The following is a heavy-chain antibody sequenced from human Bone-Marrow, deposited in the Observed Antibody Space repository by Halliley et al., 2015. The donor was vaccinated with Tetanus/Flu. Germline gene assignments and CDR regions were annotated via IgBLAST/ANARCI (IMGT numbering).Heavy chain of an antibody. Sequence: QLVQSGAEVKKPGASLKISCKGSGYTLTNYWIGWVRQMPGQGLEWMGIIFPGDSDTTYSPSFQGQVTISVDKSISTAYMQWSSRKASGAAMYYCARSLLGYSYGSYFDYWGQGTLFTVPS. CDR2: IFPGDSDT. V-gene: IGHV5-51*01. D-gene: IGHD5-18*01. CDR1: GYTLTNYW. J-gene: IGHJ4*02. CDR3: ARSLLGYSYGSYFDY.